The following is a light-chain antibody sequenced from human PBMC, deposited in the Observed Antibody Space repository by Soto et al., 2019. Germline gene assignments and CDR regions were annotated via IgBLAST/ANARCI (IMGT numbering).Light chain of an antibody. Sequence: DIGMPQSAYSPAPSLAQRATISSXSSKRVLYRHNRRSYLVWYQQRLGPTPNXXXHWXSTRESGVPDRLSGSGSGTDFTLPISSLHAEDVAVYYCQQYYSIPLTVGGGTKVDIK. CDR2: WXS. CDR3: QQYYSIPLT. J-gene: IGKJ4*01. CDR1: KRVLYRHNRRSY. V-gene: IGKV4-1*01.